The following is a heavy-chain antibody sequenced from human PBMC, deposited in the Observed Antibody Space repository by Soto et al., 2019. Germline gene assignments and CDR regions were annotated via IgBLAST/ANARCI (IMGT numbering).Heavy chain of an antibody. J-gene: IGHJ4*02. CDR1: GFTFSSYA. D-gene: IGHD6-19*01. Sequence: QPGGSLRLSCAASGFTFSSYAMSWFRQAPGKGLEWVSAISGSGSSTYYADSVKGRFTISRDNSKNTLYLQMNSLRAEDTAVYYCAKRSRGSGWPNFDYWGQGTLVTVSS. CDR2: ISGSGSST. V-gene: IGHV3-23*01. CDR3: AKRSRGSGWPNFDY.